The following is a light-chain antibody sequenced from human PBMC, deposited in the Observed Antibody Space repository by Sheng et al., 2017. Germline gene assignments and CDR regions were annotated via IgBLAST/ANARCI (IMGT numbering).Light chain of an antibody. CDR3: QQYNSYSYT. J-gene: IGKJ2*01. CDR1: QSISSW. V-gene: IGKV1-5*03. CDR2: KAS. Sequence: DIQMTQSPSTLSASVGDRVTITCRASQSISSWLAWYQQKPGKAPKLLIYKASSLESGVPSRFSGSGSGTEFSLTISSLQPDDFATYYCQQYNSYSYTFGLGDQGWRSN.